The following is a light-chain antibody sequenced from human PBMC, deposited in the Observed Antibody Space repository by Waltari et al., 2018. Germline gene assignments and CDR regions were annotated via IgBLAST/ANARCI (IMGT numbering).Light chain of an antibody. CDR3: QQYYSNLHT. V-gene: IGKV4-1*01. J-gene: IGKJ2*01. CDR1: QSVLYSSNNKNY. CDR2: GAS. Sequence: DIVMTQSPDSLAVSLGERATSNCKSSQSVLYSSNNKNYLAWYQHKTGQPPKLLHYGASTRESGVPDRFSGSGSGTDFTLTISSLQAEDVAVYYCQQYYSNLHTFGQGTKLEIK.